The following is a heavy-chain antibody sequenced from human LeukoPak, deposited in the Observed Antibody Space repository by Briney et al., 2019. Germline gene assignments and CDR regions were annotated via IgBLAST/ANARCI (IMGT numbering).Heavy chain of an antibody. Sequence: GGSLRLSCAASEFTFSDYYMSWIRQAPGKGLEWVSYISNSGSTIYYADSVKGRFTISRDNAKNSLYLQMNSLRAEDTAVYYCARGHERGRFSYYFDYWGQGTLVTVSS. CDR2: ISNSGSTI. D-gene: IGHD1-1*01. V-gene: IGHV3-11*01. CDR3: ARGHERGRFSYYFDY. CDR1: EFTFSDYY. J-gene: IGHJ4*02.